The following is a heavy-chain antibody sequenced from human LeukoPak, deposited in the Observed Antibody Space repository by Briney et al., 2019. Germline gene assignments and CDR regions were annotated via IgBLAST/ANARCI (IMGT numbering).Heavy chain of an antibody. CDR2: IWYDGSNK. CDR3: ARDEYYDSSGYYGLTYYYYYYGMDV. D-gene: IGHD3-22*01. Sequence: PGGSLRLSCAASGFTFSSYGMHWVRQAPGKGLGWVAVIWYDGSNKYFADSVKGRFTISRDNSKNTLYLQMNSLRAEDTAVYYCARDEYYDSSGYYGLTYYYYYYGMDVWGQGTTVTVSS. V-gene: IGHV3-33*01. CDR1: GFTFSSYG. J-gene: IGHJ6*02.